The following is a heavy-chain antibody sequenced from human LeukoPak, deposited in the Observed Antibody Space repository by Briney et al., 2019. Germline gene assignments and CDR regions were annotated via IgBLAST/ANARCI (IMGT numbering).Heavy chain of an antibody. CDR3: AKVRGTYSSGYLFVY. CDR2: ISWNSGYI. D-gene: IGHD6-19*01. J-gene: IGHJ4*02. Sequence: GGSLRLSCAASGFTFDNYAMHWVRQAPGKGLEWLSIISWNSGYIGYADSVKGRFTISRDNAKKSLDLQMNSLRAEDTAFYYCAKVRGTYSSGYLFVYWGQGTLVTVSS. CDR1: GFTFDNYA. V-gene: IGHV3-9*01.